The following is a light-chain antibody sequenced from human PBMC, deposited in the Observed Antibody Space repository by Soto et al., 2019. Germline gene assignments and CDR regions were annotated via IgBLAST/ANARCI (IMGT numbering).Light chain of an antibody. CDR3: QQYNNWPFIT. CDR1: QSVRGN. CDR2: GAS. V-gene: IGKV3-15*01. Sequence: EIVMTQSPATLSVSPWERATLSCRASQSVRGNLAWYQQKPGQSPRLLIYGASSRATGIPVRFSGSGSGTEFTLTISSLQSEDFAVYYCQQYNNWPFITFGQGTRLEIK. J-gene: IGKJ5*01.